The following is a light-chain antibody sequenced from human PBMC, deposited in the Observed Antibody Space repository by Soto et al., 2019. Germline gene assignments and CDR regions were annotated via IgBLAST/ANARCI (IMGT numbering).Light chain of an antibody. V-gene: IGLV2-14*01. CDR1: SSDVGVYDY. CDR3: SSYTSSSTYV. J-gene: IGLJ1*01. Sequence: QSALTQPASVSGSPGQSITTSCTGTSSDVGVYDYVSWYQQQSGKAPKLMIHEVSNRPSGVSNRFSGPKSGNTASLTISGLQAEDEADYYCSSYTSSSTYVFGTGTKVTV. CDR2: EVS.